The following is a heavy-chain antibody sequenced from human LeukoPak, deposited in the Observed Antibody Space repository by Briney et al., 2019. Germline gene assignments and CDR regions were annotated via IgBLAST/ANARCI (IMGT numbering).Heavy chain of an antibody. V-gene: IGHV4-39*01. CDR1: GGSISSSSYY. D-gene: IGHD3-22*01. Sequence: SETLSLTCTVSGGSISSSSYYWGWIRQPPGKGLEWIGSIYYSGSTYYNPSLKSRVTISVDTSKNQFSLKLSSVTAADTAVYYCARSALNYYDSSKSLMYYYYMDVWGKGTTVTISS. J-gene: IGHJ6*03. CDR3: ARSALNYYDSSKSLMYYYYMDV. CDR2: IYYSGST.